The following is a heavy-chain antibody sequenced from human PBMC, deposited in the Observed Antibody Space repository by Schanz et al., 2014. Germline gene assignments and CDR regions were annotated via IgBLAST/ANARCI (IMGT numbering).Heavy chain of an antibody. V-gene: IGHV3-30-3*01. CDR1: GFTFSIYA. Sequence: QVQLLQFGGGVVQPGRSLRLSCAASGFTFSIYAMHWVRQAPGKGLEWVALISNDGSIKYYADSVEGRFTISRDNSKNTLYLQMNSLRAEDTAVYYCARDLEGYDGGGGGFDPWGQGTLVTVSS. CDR3: ARDLEGYDGGGGGFDP. CDR2: ISNDGSIK. J-gene: IGHJ5*02. D-gene: IGHD2-21*01.